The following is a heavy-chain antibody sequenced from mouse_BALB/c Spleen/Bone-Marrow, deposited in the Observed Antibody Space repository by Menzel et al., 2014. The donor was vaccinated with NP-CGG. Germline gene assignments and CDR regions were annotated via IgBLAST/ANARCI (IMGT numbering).Heavy chain of an antibody. D-gene: IGHD2-2*01. CDR2: INPSTGYT. Sequence: VQLQQSGAELAKPGASVKMSCKASGYTFTSYWMHWVEQRPGQGLEWIGYINPSTGYTEYNQKFKDKATLTADKSSSTAYMQLSSLTSEDSAVYYCARSRDGYDSFAYWGQGTLVTVSA. CDR3: ARSRDGYDSFAY. V-gene: IGHV1-7*01. CDR1: GYTFTSYW. J-gene: IGHJ3*01.